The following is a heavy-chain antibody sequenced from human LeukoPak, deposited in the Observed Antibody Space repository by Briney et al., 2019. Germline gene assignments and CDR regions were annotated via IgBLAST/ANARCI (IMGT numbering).Heavy chain of an antibody. CDR2: INPRNGDT. CDR3: ATGAQYGLWGVPYFYYMHV. J-gene: IGHJ6*03. CDR1: GYTFTDYY. D-gene: IGHD3-10*01. Sequence: ASVKVSCKASGYTFTDYYIHWVRQAPGHGLEWMGWINPRNGDTHSAQKFQGRVSMTGDTSITTAYMELSSLTSDDTAVYYCATGAQYGLWGVPYFYYMHVWGTGTTVTVSS. V-gene: IGHV1-2*02.